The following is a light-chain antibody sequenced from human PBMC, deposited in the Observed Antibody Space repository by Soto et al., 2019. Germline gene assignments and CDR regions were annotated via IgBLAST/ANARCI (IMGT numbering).Light chain of an antibody. CDR1: QSVSTSS. Sequence: EIVLTQSPGTLSLSAGERATLSCRASQSVSTSSLPWYQHRFGQGPRLLIYGASRRATGIPDRFSGSGSGTDFTLNISRLEPEDFAVYSCQQFGSSAWTFGQGSKVDIK. V-gene: IGKV3-20*01. CDR3: QQFGSSAWT. CDR2: GAS. J-gene: IGKJ1*01.